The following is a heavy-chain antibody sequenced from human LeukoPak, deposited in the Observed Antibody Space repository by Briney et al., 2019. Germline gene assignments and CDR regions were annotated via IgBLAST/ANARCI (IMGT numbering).Heavy chain of an antibody. V-gene: IGHV3-21*01. Sequence: PGGSLRLSCAASGFTFSSYSMNWVRQAPGKGPEWVSSISSSSSYIYYADSVKGRFTISRDNAKNSLYLQMNSLRAEDTAVYYCARESYGDYAQFDYWGQGTLVTVSS. CDR1: GFTFSSYS. CDR3: ARESYGDYAQFDY. CDR2: ISSSSSYI. D-gene: IGHD4-17*01. J-gene: IGHJ4*02.